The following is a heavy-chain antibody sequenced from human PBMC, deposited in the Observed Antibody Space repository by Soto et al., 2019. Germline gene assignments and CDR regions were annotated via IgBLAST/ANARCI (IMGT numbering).Heavy chain of an antibody. CDR1: GFTFSSYG. J-gene: IGHJ4*02. D-gene: IGHD3-22*01. CDR2: IWYDGSNK. Sequence: QVQLVESGGGVVQPGRSLRLSCAASGFTFSSYGIHWVRQAPGKGLEWVAVIWYDGSNKYYADSVKGRFTISRDNSKNTLYLQMNSLRAEDTAVYYCARDYDRSGYPRYYFDYWGQGTLVTVSS. CDR3: ARDYDRSGYPRYYFDY. V-gene: IGHV3-33*01.